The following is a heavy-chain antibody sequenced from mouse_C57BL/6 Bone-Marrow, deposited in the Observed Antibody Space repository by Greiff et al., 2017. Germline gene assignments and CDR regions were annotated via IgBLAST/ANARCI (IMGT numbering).Heavy chain of an antibody. Sequence: VQLQESGAELVRPGTSVKVSCKASGYAFTNYLIEWVKQRPGQGLEWIGVINPGSGGTNYNEKFKGKATLTADKSSSTAYMQLSSLTSEDSAVYVCARRGDYFDYWGQGTTLTVSS. CDR1: GYAFTNYL. J-gene: IGHJ2*01. CDR3: ARRGDYFDY. CDR2: INPGSGGT. V-gene: IGHV1-54*01.